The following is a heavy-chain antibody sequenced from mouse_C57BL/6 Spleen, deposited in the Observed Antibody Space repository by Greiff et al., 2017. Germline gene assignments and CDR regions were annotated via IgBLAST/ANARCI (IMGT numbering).Heavy chain of an antibody. D-gene: IGHD1-1*01. Sequence: VQRVESGPGLVQPSQSLSITCTVSGFSLTSYGVHWVRQSPGKGLEWLGVIWSGGSTDYNAAFISRLSISKDNSKSQVFFKMNSLQADDTAIYYCARNGGDYYYGSLYYYAMDYWGQGTSVTVSS. J-gene: IGHJ4*01. CDR1: GFSLTSYG. CDR3: ARNGGDYYYGSLYYYAMDY. CDR2: IWSGGST. V-gene: IGHV2-2*01.